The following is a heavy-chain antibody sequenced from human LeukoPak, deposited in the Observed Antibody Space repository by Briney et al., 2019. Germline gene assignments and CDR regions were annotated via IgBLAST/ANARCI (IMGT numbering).Heavy chain of an antibody. CDR3: ARHRGGNSDDWFDP. CDR2: ISYTGNT. CDR1: GGSISSYH. D-gene: IGHD4-23*01. Sequence: SETLSLTCTVSGGSISSYHWSWIRQPPGKGLEWIGYISYTGNTNYNPSLKSRVTISVDTSKNQFSLKLSSVTAADTAVYFCARHRGGNSDDWFDPWGQGTLVSVSS. V-gene: IGHV4-59*08. J-gene: IGHJ5*02.